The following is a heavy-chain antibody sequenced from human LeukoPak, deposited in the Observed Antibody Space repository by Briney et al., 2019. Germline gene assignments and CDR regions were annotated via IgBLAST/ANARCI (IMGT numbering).Heavy chain of an antibody. Sequence: ASVKVSCKASGYTFTSYGISWVRQAPGQGLEWMGWINPNSGGTNYAQKFQGRVTMTRDTSISTAYMELNRLRSDDTAVYYCATIIHPDAFGIWGQGTMVTVSS. CDR1: GYTFTSYG. D-gene: IGHD3-3*01. CDR3: ATIIHPDAFGI. J-gene: IGHJ3*02. CDR2: INPNSGGT. V-gene: IGHV1-2*02.